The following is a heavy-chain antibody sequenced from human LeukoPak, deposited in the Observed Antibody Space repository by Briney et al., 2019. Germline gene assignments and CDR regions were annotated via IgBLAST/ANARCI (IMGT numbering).Heavy chain of an antibody. Sequence: GGSLRLSCAASGFTVSSNYMSWVRQAPGKGLEWVSVIYSGGSTYYADSAKGRFTISRDNSKNTLYLQMNSLRAEDTAVYYCARAKYYYGSGSPLGFDYWGQGTLVTVSS. V-gene: IGHV3-53*01. CDR3: ARAKYYYGSGSPLGFDY. CDR1: GFTVSSNY. CDR2: IYSGGST. D-gene: IGHD3-10*01. J-gene: IGHJ4*02.